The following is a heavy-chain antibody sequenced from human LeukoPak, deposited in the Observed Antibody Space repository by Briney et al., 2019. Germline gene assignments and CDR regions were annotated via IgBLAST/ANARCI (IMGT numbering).Heavy chain of an antibody. CDR1: GYTFTSYY. D-gene: IGHD6-19*01. CDR3: ARGFIDGAVAGHPTPYFDY. V-gene: IGHV1-46*01. Sequence: GASVKVSCKASGYTFTSYYMHWVRQAPGQGLEWMGIINPSGGSTSYAQKFQGRVTMTRDTSTSTVYMELSSLRSEDTAVYYCARGFIDGAVAGHPTPYFDYWGQGTLVTVSS. J-gene: IGHJ4*02. CDR2: INPSGGST.